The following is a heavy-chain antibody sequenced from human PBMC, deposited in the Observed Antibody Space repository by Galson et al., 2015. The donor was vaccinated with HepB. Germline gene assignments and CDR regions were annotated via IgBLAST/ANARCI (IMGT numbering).Heavy chain of an antibody. V-gene: IGHV3-21*01. CDR1: GFTFSSYS. CDR2: ISSSSSYI. Sequence: SLRLSCAASGFTFSSYSMNWVRQASGKGLEWVSSISSSSSYIYYADSVKGRFTISRDNAKNSLYLQMNSLRAEDTAVYYCASGDYYDSSGYYYHAFDIWGQGTMVTVSS. CDR3: ASGDYYDSSGYYYHAFDI. J-gene: IGHJ3*02. D-gene: IGHD3-22*01.